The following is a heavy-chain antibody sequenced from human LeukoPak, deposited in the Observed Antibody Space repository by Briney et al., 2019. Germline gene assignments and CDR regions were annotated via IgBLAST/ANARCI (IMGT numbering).Heavy chain of an antibody. CDR1: GFTFSSYA. CDR3: AKTWDIWGSYRYVDY. J-gene: IGHJ4*02. CDR2: ISGSGGST. D-gene: IGHD3-16*02. Sequence: PGGSLRLSRAASGFTFSSYAMSWVRQAPGKGLEWVSAISGSGGSTYYADSVKGRFTISRDNSKNTLYLQMSSLRAEDTAVYYCAKTWDIWGSYRYVDYWGQGTLVTVSS. V-gene: IGHV3-23*01.